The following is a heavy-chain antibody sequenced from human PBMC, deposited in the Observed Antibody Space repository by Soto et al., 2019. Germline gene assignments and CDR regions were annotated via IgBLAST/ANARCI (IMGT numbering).Heavy chain of an antibody. CDR2: ISSSGSTI. CDR1: GFTFSDYY. CDR3: ARSVAATQTPFDY. D-gene: IGHD2-15*01. J-gene: IGHJ4*02. V-gene: IGHV3-11*01. Sequence: GGSLRLSCAASGFTFSDYYMSWIRQAPGKGLKWVSYISSSGSTIYYADSVKGRFTISRDNAKNSLYLQMNSLRAEDTAVYYCARSVAATQTPFDYWGQGTLVTVSS.